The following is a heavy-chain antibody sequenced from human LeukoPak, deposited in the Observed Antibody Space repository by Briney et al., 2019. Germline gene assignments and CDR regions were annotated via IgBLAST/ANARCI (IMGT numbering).Heavy chain of an antibody. CDR2: INAYSGDT. Sequence: GASVKVSCKASGYTFINYGISWVRQAPGQGLEWMGWINAYSGDTHFAQKFQGRVTMTTDTSTSTAYMELRSLRSDDTAVYYCATVCSSTSCYDAFDIWGQGTMVTVSS. CDR3: ATVCSSTSCYDAFDI. D-gene: IGHD2-2*01. J-gene: IGHJ3*02. V-gene: IGHV1-18*01. CDR1: GYTFINYG.